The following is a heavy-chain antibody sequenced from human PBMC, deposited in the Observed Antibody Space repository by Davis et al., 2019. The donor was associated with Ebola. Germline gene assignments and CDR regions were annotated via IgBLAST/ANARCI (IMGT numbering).Heavy chain of an antibody. V-gene: IGHV3-30*03. Sequence: GESLKISCAASGFTFSSYGMHWVRQAPGKGLEWVAVISYDGSNKYYADSVKGRFTISRDNSKNTLYLQMNSLRAEDTAVYYCARNGGSIVVVMGGMDVWGQGTTVTVSS. CDR2: ISYDGSNK. CDR1: GFTFSSYG. D-gene: IGHD3-22*01. J-gene: IGHJ6*02. CDR3: ARNGGSIVVVMGGMDV.